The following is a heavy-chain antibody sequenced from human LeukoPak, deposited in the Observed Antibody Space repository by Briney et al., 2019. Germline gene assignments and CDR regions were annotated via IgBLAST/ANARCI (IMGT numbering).Heavy chain of an antibody. V-gene: IGHV1-69*05. CDR3: ARVEYSTSEALFDI. D-gene: IGHD6-6*01. CDR1: GGTFSSYA. Sequence: SVKVSCKASGGTFSSYAISWVRPAPGQGLEWMGGIIPIFGTANYAQKFQGRVTITTDESTSTAYMELSSLRSEDTAVYYCARVEYSTSEALFDIWGQGTMVTVSS. J-gene: IGHJ3*02. CDR2: IIPIFGTA.